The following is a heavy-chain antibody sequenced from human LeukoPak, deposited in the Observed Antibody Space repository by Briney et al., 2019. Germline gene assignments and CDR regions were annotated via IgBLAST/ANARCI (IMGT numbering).Heavy chain of an antibody. D-gene: IGHD3-22*01. Sequence: GGSLRLSCAASGFTVNSNYMSWVRQAPGKGLEWVSIIFGGGKTYYADSVKGRFTISGDNSNNALFLQMNSLRAEDTGVYYCVSRGLYSDTNGYHPYWGQGTLVTVSS. V-gene: IGHV3-66*01. CDR2: IFGGGKT. J-gene: IGHJ4*02. CDR3: VSRGLYSDTNGYHPY. CDR1: GFTVNSNY.